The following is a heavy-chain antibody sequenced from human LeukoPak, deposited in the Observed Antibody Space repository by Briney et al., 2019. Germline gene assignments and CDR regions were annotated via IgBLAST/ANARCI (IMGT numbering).Heavy chain of an antibody. J-gene: IGHJ4*02. D-gene: IGHD3-22*01. V-gene: IGHV3-23*01. CDR3: AKDLDSTGYFYGGDN. CDR1: GFTFSNYA. CDR2: ISTSDNT. Sequence: GGSLRLSCTASGFTFSNYAMNWVRQAPGKGLEWVSLISTSDNTHYADSMKGRFTISRDISKNTLYLQMNSLRAEDTAVYYCAKDLDSTGYFYGGDNWGQGTLVTVSS.